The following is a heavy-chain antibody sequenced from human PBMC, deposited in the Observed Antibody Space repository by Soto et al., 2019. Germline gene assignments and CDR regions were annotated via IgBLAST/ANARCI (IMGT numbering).Heavy chain of an antibody. V-gene: IGHV4-34*01. CDR3: ARARKGSGSDYYYHYGVDV. J-gene: IGHJ6*04. CDR1: GGSFSDYY. D-gene: IGHD3-3*01. CDR2: INHSGST. Sequence: SETLSLTCSVYGGSFSDYYWSWIRQPPGKGLEWIGEINHSGSTNYNPSLKSRVTISVHTSKNQFSLKLSSVTAADTAVYYCARARKGSGSDYYYHYGVDVWGKGTTVTVSS.